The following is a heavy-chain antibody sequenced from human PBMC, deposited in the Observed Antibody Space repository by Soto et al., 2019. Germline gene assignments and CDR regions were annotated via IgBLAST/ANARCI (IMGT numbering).Heavy chain of an antibody. CDR1: GGTFSSYA. Sequence: QVQLVQSGAEVKKPGSSVKVSCKASGGTFSSYAISWVRQAPGQGLEWMGGIIPIFGTANYAEKFQGRVTITADESTSTAYMELSSLRSEDTAVYHCAWAQYSSSSITYYYAMDVWGQGTTVTVSS. V-gene: IGHV1-69*12. J-gene: IGHJ6*02. D-gene: IGHD6-6*01. CDR2: IIPIFGTA. CDR3: AWAQYSSSSITYYYAMDV.